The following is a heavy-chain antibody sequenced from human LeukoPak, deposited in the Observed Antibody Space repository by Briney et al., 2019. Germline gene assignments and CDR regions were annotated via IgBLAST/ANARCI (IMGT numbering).Heavy chain of an antibody. CDR3: ARELTMVRGSFDY. J-gene: IGHJ4*02. CDR2: ISSSSSYI. D-gene: IGHD3-10*01. Sequence: GGSLRLSCAASGFTFSSYSMNWVRQAPGKGLEWVSSISSSSSYIYYADSVKGRFTIPRDNAKNSLYLQMNSLRAEDTAVYYCARELTMVRGSFDYWGQGTLVTVSS. V-gene: IGHV3-21*01. CDR1: GFTFSSYS.